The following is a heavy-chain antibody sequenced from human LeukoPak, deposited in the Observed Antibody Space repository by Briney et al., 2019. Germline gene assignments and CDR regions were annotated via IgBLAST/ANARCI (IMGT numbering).Heavy chain of an antibody. Sequence: SETLSLTCTVSSGSISSYYWSWIRQPPGKGLEWIGYIYYSGSTNYNPSLKSRVTISVDTSKNQFYLSLSSVTAADTAVYYCAREDSGSYYNFYYFYMDVWGKGTTVTISS. CDR1: SGSISSYY. CDR2: IYYSGST. D-gene: IGHD3-10*01. V-gene: IGHV4-59*12. CDR3: AREDSGSYYNFYYFYMDV. J-gene: IGHJ6*03.